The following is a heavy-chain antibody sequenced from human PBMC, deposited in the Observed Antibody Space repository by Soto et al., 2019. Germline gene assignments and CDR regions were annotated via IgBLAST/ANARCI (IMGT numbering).Heavy chain of an antibody. CDR1: GLTFTDYW. CDR2: IKQDESEK. J-gene: IGHJ4*02. V-gene: IGHV3-7*03. Sequence: GGSLRLSCVTYGLTFTDYWMSWVRQAPGKGLEWVANIKQDESEKNYLDSVKGRFTISRDNAKNSLYLQMNSLRAEDTAEYYCASDRFRGTYYLRGVTYFFEEWGQGAPVTVSS. D-gene: IGHD1-26*01. CDR3: ASDRFRGTYYLRGVTYFFEE.